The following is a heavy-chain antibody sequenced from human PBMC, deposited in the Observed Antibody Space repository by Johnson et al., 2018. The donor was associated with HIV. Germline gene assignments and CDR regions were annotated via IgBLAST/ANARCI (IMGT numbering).Heavy chain of an antibody. CDR1: GFMFDDYA. CDR2: IDWTGANA. Sequence: VQLVESGGGVERPGESLRLSCVGSGFMFDDYAMSWVRQVPGKGLEWVSGIDWTGANAGYADSVKGRFTILRDNAKNSLYLQMNSLRAEDTALYYCAREGEWERRNLHAFDIWG. V-gene: IGHV3-20*04. CDR3: AREGEWERRNLHAFDI. D-gene: IGHD1-26*01. J-gene: IGHJ3*02.